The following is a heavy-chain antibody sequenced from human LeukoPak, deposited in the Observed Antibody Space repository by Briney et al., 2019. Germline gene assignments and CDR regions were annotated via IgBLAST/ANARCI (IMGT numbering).Heavy chain of an antibody. V-gene: IGHV3-33*01. D-gene: IGHD3-10*01. J-gene: IGHJ4*02. CDR1: GFTFSSFG. CDR3: ARDGKGFGELLY. CDR2: VWYDGSKR. Sequence: GGSLRLSCAASGFTFSSFGMHWVRQAPGKGLEWVAIVWYDGSKRYYADSVKGRFTISRDDSKNTLYLQMNSLRAEDTAVHYCARDGKGFGELLYWGQGTLVTVSS.